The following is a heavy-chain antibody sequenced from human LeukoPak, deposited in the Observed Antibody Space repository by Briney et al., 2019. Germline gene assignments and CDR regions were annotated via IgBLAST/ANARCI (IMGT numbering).Heavy chain of an antibody. J-gene: IGHJ4*02. CDR2: IYYSGST. CDR1: GGSISSYY. D-gene: IGHD6-6*01. CDR3: ARVEGVAAPDY. Sequence: SETLSLTCTVSGGSISSYYWSWIRQPPGKGLEWIGYIYYSGSTNYNPSLKSRVTISVDTSKNQFSLKLSSVTAADTAVYYCARVEGVAAPDYWGQGTLVTVSS. V-gene: IGHV4-59*01.